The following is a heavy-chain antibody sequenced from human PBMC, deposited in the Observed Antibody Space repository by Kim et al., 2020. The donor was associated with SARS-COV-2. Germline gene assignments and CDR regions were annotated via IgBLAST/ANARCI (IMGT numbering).Heavy chain of an antibody. V-gene: IGHV4-34*01. CDR3: ARMGPVLRFLEWSHSFDY. Sequence: KSRVTISVDTSKNQFSLKLSSVTAADTAVYYCARMGPVLRFLEWSHSFDYWGQGTLVTVSS. J-gene: IGHJ4*02. D-gene: IGHD3-3*01.